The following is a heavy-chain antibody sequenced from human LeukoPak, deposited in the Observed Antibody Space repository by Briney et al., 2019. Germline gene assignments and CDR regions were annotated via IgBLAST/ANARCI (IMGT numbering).Heavy chain of an antibody. Sequence: GGSLRLSCAASGFTFSSYAMSWVRQAPGKGLEWVSAISGSGGSTYYADSVKGRFTISRDNAKNSLYLQMNSLRAEDTALYYCAKDGGAVAGTWGQGTLVTVSS. CDR3: AKDGGAVAGT. D-gene: IGHD6-19*01. CDR1: GFTFSSYA. CDR2: ISGSGGST. J-gene: IGHJ5*02. V-gene: IGHV3-23*01.